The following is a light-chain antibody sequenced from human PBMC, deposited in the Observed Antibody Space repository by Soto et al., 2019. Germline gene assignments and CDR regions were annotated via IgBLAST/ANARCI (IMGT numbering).Light chain of an antibody. CDR3: SSYTGSSINTVV. V-gene: IGLV2-14*01. Sequence: QSALTQPASVSGSPGQSITIPCTGTSSDVGKYNYVSWYQQHPAKAPKLMIFEVSNRPSGVSNRFSGSKSGNTASLTISGLQAEDEAEYYCSSYTGSSINTVVFGGGTKLTVL. CDR1: SSDVGKYNY. J-gene: IGLJ2*01. CDR2: EVS.